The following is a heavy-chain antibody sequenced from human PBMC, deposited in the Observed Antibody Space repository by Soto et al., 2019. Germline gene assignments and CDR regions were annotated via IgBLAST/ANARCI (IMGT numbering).Heavy chain of an antibody. CDR2: IYYSGST. D-gene: IGHD3-3*01. Sequence: SETLSLTCTVSGGSISSGGYYWSWIRQHPGKGLERIGYIYYSGSTYYNPSLKSRVTISVDTSKNQFSLKLSSVTAADTAVYYCARDVASGYYYNWFDPWGQGTLVTV. V-gene: IGHV4-31*03. J-gene: IGHJ5*02. CDR1: GGSISSGGYY. CDR3: ARDVASGYYYNWFDP.